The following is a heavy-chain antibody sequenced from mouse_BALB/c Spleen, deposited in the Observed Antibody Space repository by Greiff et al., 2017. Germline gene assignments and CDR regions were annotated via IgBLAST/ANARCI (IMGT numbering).Heavy chain of an antibody. CDR2: ISSGSSTI. J-gene: IGHJ2*01. V-gene: IGHV5-17*02. D-gene: IGHD1-1*01. Sequence: EVQVVESGGGLVQPGGSRKLSCAASGFTFSSFGMHWVRQAPEKGLEWVAYISSGSSTIYYADTVKGRFTISRDNPKNTLFLQMTSLRSEDTAMYYCARDYGSSLDDWGQGTTLTVSS. CDR3: ARDYGSSLDD. CDR1: GFTFSSFG.